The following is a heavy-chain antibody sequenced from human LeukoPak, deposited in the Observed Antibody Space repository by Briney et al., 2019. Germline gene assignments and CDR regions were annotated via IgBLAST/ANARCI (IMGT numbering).Heavy chain of an antibody. Sequence: ASVKVSCKASGYTFTSYDINWVRQATGQGLEWMGWMNPNSGNTGYAQKFQGRVTMTRNTSISTAYMELSSLRSEDTAVYYCATNSGSYRTRKNWFDPWGQGILVTVSS. CDR2: MNPNSGNT. V-gene: IGHV1-8*01. J-gene: IGHJ5*02. D-gene: IGHD1-26*01. CDR3: ATNSGSYRTRKNWFDP. CDR1: GYTFTSYD.